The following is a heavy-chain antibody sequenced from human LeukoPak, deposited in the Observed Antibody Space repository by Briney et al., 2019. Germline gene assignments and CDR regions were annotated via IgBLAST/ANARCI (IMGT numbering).Heavy chain of an antibody. D-gene: IGHD4-17*01. CDR2: ISYDGSNK. CDR1: GFTFSSYG. V-gene: IGHV3-30*03. J-gene: IGHJ4*02. CDR3: ATVSTTVTNLFDS. Sequence: PGRSLRLSCAASGFTFSSYGMHWVRQAPGKGLEWVAVISYDGSNKYYADSVKGRFTISRDNSKNTLYLQMNSLRAEDTAVYYCATVSTTVTNLFDSWGQGTLVTVSS.